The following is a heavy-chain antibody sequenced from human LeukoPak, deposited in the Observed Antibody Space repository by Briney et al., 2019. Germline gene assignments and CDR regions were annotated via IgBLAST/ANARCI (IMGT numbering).Heavy chain of an antibody. CDR3: ARESMVRGGKSWFDP. V-gene: IGHV1-18*01. D-gene: IGHD3-10*01. CDR2: INAYNGNT. CDR1: GYTFTSYG. J-gene: IGHJ5*02. Sequence: ASVKVSCKASGYTFTSYGISWVRQAPGQGLEWMGWINAYNGNTNYAQKLQGRVTMTTDTSTSTAYMELRSLRSDDTAVYYCARESMVRGGKSWFDPWGQGTLVTVSS.